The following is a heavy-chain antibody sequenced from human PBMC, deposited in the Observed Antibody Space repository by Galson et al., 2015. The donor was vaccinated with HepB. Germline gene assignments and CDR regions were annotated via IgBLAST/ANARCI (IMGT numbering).Heavy chain of an antibody. CDR2: IIPIFGTA. CDR3: ARDPSRVFLSSYYFDY. Sequence: SVKVSCKASGGTFSSYAISWVRQAPGQGLEWMGGIIPIFGTANYAQRFQGRVTITADKSTSTAYMELSSLRSEDTAVYYCARDPSRVFLSSYYFDYWGQGTLVTVSS. D-gene: IGHD6-6*01. CDR1: GGTFSSYA. V-gene: IGHV1-69*06. J-gene: IGHJ4*02.